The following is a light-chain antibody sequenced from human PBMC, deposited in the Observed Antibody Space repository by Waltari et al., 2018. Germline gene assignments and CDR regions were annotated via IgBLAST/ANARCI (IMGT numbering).Light chain of an antibody. CDR3: SSYTSNGTLV. CDR2: GVN. CDR1: GRDVGAYNY. J-gene: IGLJ1*01. Sequence: QSALTQPASVSGSPGQSITISCIGTGRDVGAYNYVPWHQQLPGKAPKVLIYGVNNRPSGVSNRFSGSKSGNPASLIISGLQADDEADYYCSSYTSNGTLVFGTGTKVTVV. V-gene: IGLV2-14*01.